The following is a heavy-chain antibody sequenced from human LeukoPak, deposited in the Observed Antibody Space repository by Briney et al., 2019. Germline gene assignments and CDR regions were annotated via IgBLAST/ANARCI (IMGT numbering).Heavy chain of an antibody. CDR3: ARDSSPWYYYDRSGSNGFDP. D-gene: IGHD3-22*01. J-gene: IGHJ5*02. V-gene: IGHV3-74*01. CDR2: INSDGSGS. CDR1: GFTFSSYW. Sequence: GGSLRLSCAASGFTFSSYWMHWVRQAPGKGLVWVSRINSDGSGSSYADSMKGRFAISRDNSKNTLFLQMNSLRAEDTAVYYCARDSSPWYYYDRSGSNGFDPWGQGTLVTVSS.